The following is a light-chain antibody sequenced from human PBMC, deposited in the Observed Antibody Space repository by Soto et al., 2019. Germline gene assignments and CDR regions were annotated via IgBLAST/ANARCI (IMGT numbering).Light chain of an antibody. CDR1: SSNIGRNY. CDR3: VAWDTSLRAVI. Sequence: QSVLTQPPSVSAAPGQTVTISCSGGSSNIGRNYVSWYQQLPRTAPKLLISDNNRRPSGTPARFSGSKSGTSATLGITGLQTGDEAAYYCVAWDTSLRAVIFGGGTKLTVL. V-gene: IGLV1-51*01. J-gene: IGLJ2*01. CDR2: DNN.